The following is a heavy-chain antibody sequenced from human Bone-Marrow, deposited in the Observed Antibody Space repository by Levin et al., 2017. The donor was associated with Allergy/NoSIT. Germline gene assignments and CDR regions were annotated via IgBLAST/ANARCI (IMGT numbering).Heavy chain of an antibody. V-gene: IGHV1-2*02. CDR1: GYTFTGYY. D-gene: IGHD3-3*01. CDR2: INPNSGDT. CDR3: ARGRSITIFGVVPTKTFDY. Sequence: GGSLRLSCKASGYTFTGYYLHWVRQAPGQGLEWMGWINPNSGDTNSAQKFQGRVTMTRDTSITTAYMELSRLTSDDTAVYYCARGRSITIFGVVPTKTFDYWGQGTLVTVSS. J-gene: IGHJ4*02.